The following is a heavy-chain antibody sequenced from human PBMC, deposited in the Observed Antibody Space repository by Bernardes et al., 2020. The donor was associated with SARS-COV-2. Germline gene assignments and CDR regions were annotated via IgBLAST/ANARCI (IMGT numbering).Heavy chain of an antibody. V-gene: IGHV5-51*01. CDR2: IYPGDSDT. Sequence: PMTLSCKGSDYTFTNYWIGWVRQMPGTGLEWMGIIYPGDSDTKYSPSFQGRVTISADKSVNTAYLQWSSLKASDTAIYYCARRRYGDFGGDVWGQGTTVTVSS. D-gene: IGHD4-17*01. J-gene: IGHJ6*02. CDR3: ARRRYGDFGGDV. CDR1: DYTFTNYW.